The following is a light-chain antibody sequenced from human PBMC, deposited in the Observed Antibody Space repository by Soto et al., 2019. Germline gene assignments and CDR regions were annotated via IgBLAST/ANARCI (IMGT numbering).Light chain of an antibody. Sequence: QSVLTQPASVSGSPGQSITISCTRTSSDVGSYNLVSWYQQHPGKAPKLMIYEGSKRPSGVSNRFSGSKSGNTASLTISGLQAEDEADYYCCSYAGSSTVFGGGTQLT. CDR2: EGS. CDR1: SSDVGSYNL. J-gene: IGLJ2*01. V-gene: IGLV2-23*01. CDR3: CSYAGSSTV.